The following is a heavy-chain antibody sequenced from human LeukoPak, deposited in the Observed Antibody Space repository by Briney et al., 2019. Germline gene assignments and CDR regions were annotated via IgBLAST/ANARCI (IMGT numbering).Heavy chain of an antibody. CDR1: GGSINSYY. CDR3: ARAQRYSYGYFDY. V-gene: IGHV4-59*01. Sequence: PSETLSLTCTVSGGSINSYYWSWIRQPPGQGLEWIAYISYSGTASYNPSLKSRVTILVDTSKKQFSLKLSSVTAADTAVYYCARAQRYSYGYFDYWGQGSLVTVSS. J-gene: IGHJ4*02. CDR2: ISYSGTA. D-gene: IGHD5-18*01.